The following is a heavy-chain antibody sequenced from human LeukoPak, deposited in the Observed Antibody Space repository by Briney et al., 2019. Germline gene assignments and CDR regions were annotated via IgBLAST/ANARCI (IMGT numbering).Heavy chain of an antibody. D-gene: IGHD2-8*02. J-gene: IGHJ4*02. CDR3: ALDCCTGSRFDH. CDR2: VYSGGST. Sequence: GESLRLSCAVSGFTVSSNYMGWVRQAAGKGLEWVSAVYSGGSTYYADSVKGRFTISRGNSKNTLYLQMNSLTAEDTAVYYCALDCCTGSRFDHWGQGTLVTVSS. V-gene: IGHV3-53*01. CDR1: GFTVSSNY.